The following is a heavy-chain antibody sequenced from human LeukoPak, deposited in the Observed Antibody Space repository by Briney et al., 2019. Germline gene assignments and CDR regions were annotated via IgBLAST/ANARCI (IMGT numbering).Heavy chain of an antibody. V-gene: IGHV4-59*01. J-gene: IGHJ4*02. CDR1: GGSISTYY. CDR2: FHYSGTT. CDR3: ARVDANWGVVDY. D-gene: IGHD7-27*01. Sequence: SESLSLTCTVSGGSISTYYWSWIRLPPGKGQEWIAYFHYSGTTNYNPSLKSRVTISVDTSKNQFSLKLSSVTAADTAVYYCARVDANWGVVDYWGQGTLVTVSS.